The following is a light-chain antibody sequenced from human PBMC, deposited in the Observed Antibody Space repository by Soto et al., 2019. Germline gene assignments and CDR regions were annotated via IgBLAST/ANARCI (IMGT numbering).Light chain of an antibody. CDR2: GTS. V-gene: IGKV3-20*01. CDR3: QHYDSAPRT. J-gene: IGKJ1*01. CDR1: QSVSSQS. Sequence: EFVLTQSPATLSVSPGEEAILSCRASQSVSSQSVAWYQHKPGQAPRLLIYGTSRKATGVPARFGGSGTGTNFTLSINSVEPEDFAVYYCQHYDSAPRTFGQGTNLEIK.